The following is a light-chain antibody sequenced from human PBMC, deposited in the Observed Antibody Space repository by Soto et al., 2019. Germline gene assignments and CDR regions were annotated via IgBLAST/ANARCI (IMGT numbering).Light chain of an antibody. J-gene: IGKJ2*01. CDR2: SAS. CDR1: QSVSSNY. CDR3: QQFGSSLYT. Sequence: EIVLTQSPGTLSLSPGETATLSCRASQSVSSNYLAWYQQKPGQGPRLLIYSASNRAPGIPDRFSGSGSGTDFNLTISRLEPEDFAVYYCQQFGSSLYTFGQGTNVEIK. V-gene: IGKV3-20*01.